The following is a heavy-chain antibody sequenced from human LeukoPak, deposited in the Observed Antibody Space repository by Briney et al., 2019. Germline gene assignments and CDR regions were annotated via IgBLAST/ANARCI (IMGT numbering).Heavy chain of an antibody. D-gene: IGHD6-19*01. J-gene: IGHJ4*02. CDR2: INGVNGNA. V-gene: IGHV1-3*01. Sequence: ASVKVSCKASGYTFTNYAMHWVRQAPGQRLEWMGWINGVNGNAKYSQNFQGRVTITRDTSANTVYMELSSLRSEDTAVYYCARDSGSGWYYLAWGQGPLFTVPS. CDR1: GYTFTNYA. CDR3: ARDSGSGWYYLA.